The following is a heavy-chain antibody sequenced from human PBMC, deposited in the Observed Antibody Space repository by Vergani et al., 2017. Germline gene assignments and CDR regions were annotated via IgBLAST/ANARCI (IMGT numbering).Heavy chain of an antibody. D-gene: IGHD6-19*01. J-gene: IGHJ3*02. CDR1: GFTFSRHW. Sequence: EVHLVESGGGLVQPGGSLRLSCAASGFTFSRHWMHWVRQAPGKGLVWVSRVNPEGTNTPYADSVKGRFTISRDNAKNMMYLQLNSLRDEDTAVYYCAKVGRSEVAGTFGAFDIWGQGTMVTVSS. CDR3: AKVGRSEVAGTFGAFDI. V-gene: IGHV3-74*02. CDR2: VNPEGTNT.